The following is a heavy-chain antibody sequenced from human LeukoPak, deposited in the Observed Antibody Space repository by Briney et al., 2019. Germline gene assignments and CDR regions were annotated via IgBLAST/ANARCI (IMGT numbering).Heavy chain of an antibody. J-gene: IGHJ4*02. V-gene: IGHV1-24*01. Sequence: ASVKVSCKVSGYTLTELSMHWVRQAPGKGLEWMGGFDPEDGETIYAQKFQGRVTMTEDTSTDTAYMELSSLRSEDTAVYYCARGRGIAVAGTRDFGYWGQGTLVTVSS. CDR2: FDPEDGET. CDR1: GYTLTELS. CDR3: ARGRGIAVAGTRDFGY. D-gene: IGHD6-19*01.